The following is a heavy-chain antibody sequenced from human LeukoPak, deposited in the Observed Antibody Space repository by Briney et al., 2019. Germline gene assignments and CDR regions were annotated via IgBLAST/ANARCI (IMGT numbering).Heavy chain of an antibody. CDR2: IDWDDDK. Sequence: SGPALVKPTQTLTLTCTFSGFPLSTSGMCVSWIRQPPGKALEWLALIDWDDDKYYSTSLRTRLTISKDTSKNQVVLTMTNMDPVDTATYYCARIHMITFGGVIVAEDAFDIWGQGTMVTVSS. D-gene: IGHD3-16*02. V-gene: IGHV2-70*01. CDR3: ARIHMITFGGVIVAEDAFDI. CDR1: GFPLSTSGMC. J-gene: IGHJ3*02.